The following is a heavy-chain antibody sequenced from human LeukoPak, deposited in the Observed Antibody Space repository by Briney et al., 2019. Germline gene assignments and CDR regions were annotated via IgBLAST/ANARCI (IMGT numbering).Heavy chain of an antibody. Sequence: GGSLRLSCAAPGFTFRNHGMYWVRQAPGKGLEWVASINHNGNVNYYVDSVKGRFTISRDNAKNSLYLQMSNLRAEDTAVYFCARGGGLDVWGQGATVTVSS. CDR3: ARGGGLDV. J-gene: IGHJ6*02. V-gene: IGHV3-7*03. CDR1: GFTFRNHG. CDR2: INHNGNVN. D-gene: IGHD3-16*01.